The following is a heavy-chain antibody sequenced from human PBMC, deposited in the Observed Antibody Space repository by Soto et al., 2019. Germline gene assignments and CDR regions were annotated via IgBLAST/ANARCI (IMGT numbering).Heavy chain of an antibody. D-gene: IGHD6-13*01. J-gene: IGHJ5*02. CDR3: ARDSIAAAGNNWFDP. Sequence: SETLTLTCTVSGVSISSYYWSWIRQPPGKGLEWIGYIYYSGSTKYTPSLKSRVTISVDTSKNQFYMKLSYVTAADTAVYYCARDSIAAAGNNWFDPWGQGTLVTVSS. V-gene: IGHV4-59*01. CDR1: GVSISSYY. CDR2: IYYSGST.